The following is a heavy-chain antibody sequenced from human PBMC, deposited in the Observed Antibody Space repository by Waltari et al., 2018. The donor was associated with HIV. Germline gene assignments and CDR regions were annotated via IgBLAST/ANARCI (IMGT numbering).Heavy chain of an antibody. CDR2: INIDGTNI. V-gene: IGHV3-74*01. CDR3: ARGFPLLDY. CDR1: GFTFSSSW. Sequence: EVQLVEFGGGLVQPGGSLRFSCAASGFTFSSSWIHWVRQDPGKGLVWVSDINIDGTNINYADSVKGRFTISRDNAKNTLFLQMKNLGAEDTAVYYCARGFPLLDYWGQGTLVTVSS. D-gene: IGHD3-10*01. J-gene: IGHJ4*02.